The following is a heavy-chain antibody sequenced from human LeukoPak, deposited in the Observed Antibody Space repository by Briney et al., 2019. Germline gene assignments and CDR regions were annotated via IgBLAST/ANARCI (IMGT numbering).Heavy chain of an antibody. CDR2: IWYDGSNK. CDR1: GFTFNSYG. V-gene: IGHV3-33*01. J-gene: IGHJ6*03. CDR3: ARDREKYYYYYYYMDV. Sequence: GRSLRLSCAASGFTFNSYGMHWVRQAPGKGLEWVAVIWYDGSNKYYADSVKGRFTISRDNSKNTLYLQMNSLRAEDTAVYYCARDREKYYYYYYYMDVWGKGTTVTVSS.